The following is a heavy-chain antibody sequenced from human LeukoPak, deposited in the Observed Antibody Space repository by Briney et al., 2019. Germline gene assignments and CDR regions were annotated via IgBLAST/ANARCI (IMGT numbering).Heavy chain of an antibody. CDR2: IYPGDSDT. J-gene: IGHJ3*02. CDR1: GYSFTSYW. V-gene: IGHV5-51*01. Sequence: KPGASLQISCKGSGYSFTSYWIGWVRQMPGKGLEWMGIIYPGDSDTRYSPSFQGRVTISADKSISTAYLQWSSLRASDTAMYYCARREATVGPGAFDIWGQGTMVTVSS. CDR3: ARREATVGPGAFDI. D-gene: IGHD3-10*01.